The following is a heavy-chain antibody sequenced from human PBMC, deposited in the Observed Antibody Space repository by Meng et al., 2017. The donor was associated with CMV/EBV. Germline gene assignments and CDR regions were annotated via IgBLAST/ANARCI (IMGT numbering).Heavy chain of an antibody. D-gene: IGHD2-15*01. CDR2: INPNNGGT. CDR3: ARLGSTDDY. Sequence: QVHLLQTGAEVKNPGASLYVACKASGYTFTGYYMHWVRQAPGQGLCWLGWINPNNGGTKSAQKLKGRFSIPRDTSISTAYLELSRLRSADTSGYYCARLGSTDDYWGQGTLVTVSS. V-gene: IGHV1-2*02. CDR1: GYTFTGYY. J-gene: IGHJ4*02.